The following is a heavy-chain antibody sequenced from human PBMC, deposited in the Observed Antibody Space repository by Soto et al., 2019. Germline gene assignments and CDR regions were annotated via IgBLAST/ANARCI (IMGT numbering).Heavy chain of an antibody. D-gene: IGHD3-3*01. CDR1: GGSIRGYY. CDR3: ARHRTYYDFWSGYDLVDYYYYYMDV. V-gene: IGHV4-59*08. J-gene: IGHJ6*03. Sequence: PSETLSLTCTVSGGSIRGYYWTWIGQTPGKGLEWIGHIYYTGSTNYNPSLKSRVTISVDTSKNQFSLKLSSVTAADTAVYYCARHRTYYDFWSGYDLVDYYYYYMDVWGKGTTVTVSS. CDR2: IYYTGST.